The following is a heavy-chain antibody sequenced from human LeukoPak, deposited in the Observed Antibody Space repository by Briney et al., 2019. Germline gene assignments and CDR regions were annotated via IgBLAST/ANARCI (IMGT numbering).Heavy chain of an antibody. CDR3: ARRRVVVPAAIHPGWYFQH. V-gene: IGHV4-34*01. Sequence: SETLSLTCAVYGGSFSGYYWSWIRQPPGKGLEWIGEINHSGSTNYNPSLKSRVTISVDTSKNQFSLKLSSVTAADTAVYYCARRRVVVPAAIHPGWYFQHSGQGTLVTVSS. CDR1: GGSFSGYY. J-gene: IGHJ1*01. CDR2: INHSGST. D-gene: IGHD2-2*01.